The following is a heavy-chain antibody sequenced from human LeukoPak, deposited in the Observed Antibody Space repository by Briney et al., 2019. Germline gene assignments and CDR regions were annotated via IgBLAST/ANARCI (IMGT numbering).Heavy chain of an antibody. Sequence: SETLSLTCIVSGGSMSSYSWNWVRQPPGKGLEWIGFIYYSGTTNYNPSLKSRITISVDTSKNQFSLKLSSVTAADTAVYYCARTDYDILTGYPYYFDYWGQGTLVTVSS. CDR2: IYYSGTT. CDR3: ARTDYDILTGYPYYFDY. CDR1: GGSMSSYS. J-gene: IGHJ4*02. D-gene: IGHD3-9*01. V-gene: IGHV4-59*08.